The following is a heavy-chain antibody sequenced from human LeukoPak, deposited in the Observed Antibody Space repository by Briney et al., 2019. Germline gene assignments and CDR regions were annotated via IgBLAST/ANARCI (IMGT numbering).Heavy chain of an antibody. CDR3: ARDQRPYYFYGLDV. J-gene: IGHJ6*02. CDR2: MSYGGSNR. V-gene: IGHV3-30*04. CDR1: GFTFSNYA. Sequence: PGGSLRLSCAASGFTFSNYAIHWVRQAPGKGLEWVAVMSYGGSNRYYADSVKGRFTISRDNSKNTLYLQMNSLTTEDTAVYYCARDQRPYYFYGLDVWGQGTTVTVS.